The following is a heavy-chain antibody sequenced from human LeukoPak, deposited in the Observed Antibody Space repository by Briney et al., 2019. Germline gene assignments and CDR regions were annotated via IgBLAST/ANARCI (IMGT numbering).Heavy chain of an antibody. J-gene: IGHJ4*02. CDR3: AIRTDWHLFDY. V-gene: IGHV1-2*06. CDR1: GHTFTGYY. D-gene: IGHD3-9*01. Sequence: AAVKVSCKASGHTFTGYYMHWVRQAPGQGLEWMGRINPNSGGTNYAPKFQGRVTMTRDTSISTAYMELSRLRSDDTAVYYCAIRTDWHLFDYWGQGTLVTVSS. CDR2: INPNSGGT.